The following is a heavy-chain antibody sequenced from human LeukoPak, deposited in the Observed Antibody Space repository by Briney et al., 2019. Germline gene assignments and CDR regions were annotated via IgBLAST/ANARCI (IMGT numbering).Heavy chain of an antibody. J-gene: IGHJ4*02. CDR2: INPSGGST. CDR1: GYTFTSYY. CDR3: ASQGGSGYSN. V-gene: IGHV1-46*01. Sequence: ASVKVSCKASGYTFTSYYMHWVRQAPGQGLEWMGIINPSGGSTSYAQKFQGRVTITADESTSTAYMELSSLRSEDTAVYYCASQGGSGYSNWGQGTLVTVSS. D-gene: IGHD3-22*01.